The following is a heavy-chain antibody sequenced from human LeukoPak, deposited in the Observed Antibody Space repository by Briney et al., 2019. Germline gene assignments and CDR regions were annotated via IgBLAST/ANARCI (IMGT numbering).Heavy chain of an antibody. Sequence: SETLSLACAVYGGSFSGYYWGWIRQPPGKGLEWIGEIHHRGSTNYNPSLKRRATIPVDTSQNQFSLKMSSVTAADTAVYYYASRSGLLWFGEFNYWGQGTLVSVSS. CDR2: IHHRGST. CDR1: GGSFSGYY. CDR3: ASRSGLLWFGEFNY. J-gene: IGHJ4*02. D-gene: IGHD3-10*01. V-gene: IGHV4-34*01.